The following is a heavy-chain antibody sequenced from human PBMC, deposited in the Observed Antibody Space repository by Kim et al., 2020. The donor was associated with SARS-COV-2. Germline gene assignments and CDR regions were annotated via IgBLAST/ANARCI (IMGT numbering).Heavy chain of an antibody. Sequence: SETLSLTCTVSGGSISSSSYYWGWIRQPPGKGLEWIGSIYYSGSTYYNPSLKSRVTISVDTSKNQFSLKLSSVTAADTAVYYCASMVRGVMGWRWYFDLWGRGTLVTVSS. CDR1: GGSISSSSYY. J-gene: IGHJ2*01. V-gene: IGHV4-39*07. CDR2: IYYSGST. D-gene: IGHD3-10*01. CDR3: ASMVRGVMGWRWYFDL.